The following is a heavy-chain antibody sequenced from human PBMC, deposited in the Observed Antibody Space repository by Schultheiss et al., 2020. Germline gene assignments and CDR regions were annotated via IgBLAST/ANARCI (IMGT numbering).Heavy chain of an antibody. CDR3: ARSTWFGELIWDCYYGMDV. CDR1: GYTFTSYG. J-gene: IGHJ6*04. V-gene: IGHV1-18*01. CDR2: ISAYNGNT. D-gene: IGHD3-10*01. Sequence: ASVKVSCKASGYTFTSYGISWVRQAPGQGLEWMGWISAYNGNTNYAQKFQGRVTMTTDSSTSTAYMELSRLRSDDTAVYYCARSTWFGELIWDCYYGMDVWGKGTTVTVSS.